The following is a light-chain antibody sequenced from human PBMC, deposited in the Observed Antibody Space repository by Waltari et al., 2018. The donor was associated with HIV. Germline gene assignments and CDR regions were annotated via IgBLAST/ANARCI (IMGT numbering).Light chain of an antibody. J-gene: IGLJ2*01. CDR3: QAWDSDTPKV. V-gene: IGLV3-1*01. CDR1: TSGAKY. Sequence: SYELTQPPSVSVSPGQPASIPCSGDTSGAKYAGWYQQKPGQSPVLVIYKDGKRPPGIPERFSGFNSGNTATLTISGTQAMDEADYYCQAWDSDTPKVFGGGTKLTVL. CDR2: KDG.